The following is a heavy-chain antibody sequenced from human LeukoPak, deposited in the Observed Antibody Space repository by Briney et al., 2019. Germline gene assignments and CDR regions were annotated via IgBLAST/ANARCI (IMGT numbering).Heavy chain of an antibody. Sequence: GGSLRLSCAASGFTFTIYSMNWVRQAPGKGLEWVSSISSYSTYMSYADSVKGRFTISRDNAKNSLYLQMNSLRAEDTAVYYCARTTRTTYYDIGGHYFDYWGQGTLVTVSS. J-gene: IGHJ4*02. CDR1: GFTFTIYS. V-gene: IGHV3-21*01. CDR3: ARTTRTTYYDIGGHYFDY. D-gene: IGHD3-9*01. CDR2: ISSYSTYM.